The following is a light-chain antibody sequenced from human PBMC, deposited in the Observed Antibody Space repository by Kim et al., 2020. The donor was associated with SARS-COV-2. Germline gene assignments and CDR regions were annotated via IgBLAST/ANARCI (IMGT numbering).Light chain of an antibody. CDR3: AAWDDSLSGSYV. CDR1: NSKTGSNY. J-gene: IGLJ1*01. CDR2: RNN. V-gene: IGLV1-47*01. Sequence: RRTISCSGHNSKTGSNYVYRYQQLPGTAPKLLIDRNNQRPSGVPDRFSGSKSGTSASLAISGLRSEDEADYYCAAWDDSLSGSYVFGTGTKVTVL.